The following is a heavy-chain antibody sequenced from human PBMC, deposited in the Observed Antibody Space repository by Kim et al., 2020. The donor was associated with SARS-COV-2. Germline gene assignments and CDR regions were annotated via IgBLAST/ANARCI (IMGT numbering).Heavy chain of an antibody. CDR2: INHSGST. CDR3: ARGGYCSGGSCHYYYYYYGMDV. CDR1: GGSFSGYY. V-gene: IGHV4-34*01. J-gene: IGHJ6*02. D-gene: IGHD2-15*01. Sequence: SETLSLTCAVYGGSFSGYYWSWIRQPPGKGLEWIGEINHSGSTNYNPSLKSRVTISVDTSKNQFSLKLSSVTAADTAVYYCARGGYCSGGSCHYYYYYYGMDVWGQGTTVTVSS.